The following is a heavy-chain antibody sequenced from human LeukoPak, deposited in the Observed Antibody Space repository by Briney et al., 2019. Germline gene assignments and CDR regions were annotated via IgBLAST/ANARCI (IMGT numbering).Heavy chain of an antibody. CDR2: ISAYNGNT. V-gene: IGHV1-18*01. CDR1: GYTFTSYG. J-gene: IGHJ4*02. Sequence: ASVKVSCEASGYTFTSYGISWVRQAPGQGLEWMGWISAYNGNTNYAQKLQGRVTMTTDTSTSTAYMELRSLRSDDTAVYYCARDPVLNDDYGDSLSFDYWGQGTLVTVSS. D-gene: IGHD4-17*01. CDR3: ARDPVLNDDYGDSLSFDY.